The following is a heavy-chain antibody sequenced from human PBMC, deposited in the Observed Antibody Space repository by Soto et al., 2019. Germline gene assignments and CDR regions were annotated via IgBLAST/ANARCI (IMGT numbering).Heavy chain of an antibody. CDR2: ISWNSGNI. V-gene: IGHV3-9*01. Sequence: EVQLVESGGGLVQPGRSLRLSCATSGFTFDDYAMHWVRQAPGKGLEWVSGISWNSGNIDYADSVRGRFTISRDNAKTSLYLQMNSLRPEDTAFYYCAKGRQQLTHNWFDPWGQGTLVTVSS. J-gene: IGHJ5*02. CDR3: AKGRQQLTHNWFDP. CDR1: GFTFDDYA. D-gene: IGHD6-13*01.